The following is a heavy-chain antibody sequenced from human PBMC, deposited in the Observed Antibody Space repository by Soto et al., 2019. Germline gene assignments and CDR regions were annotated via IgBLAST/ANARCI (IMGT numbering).Heavy chain of an antibody. Sequence: SETLSLTCTVSGVSISNSSYYWGWIRRPPGKGLEWIGTIYYSGITYYNPSLKSRVTISVDTSKNQFSLKLTSVTAADTAVYYCARHGSNWGQGTLVTSPQ. J-gene: IGHJ4*02. V-gene: IGHV4-39*01. CDR1: GVSISNSSYY. CDR2: IYYSGIT. CDR3: ARHGSN.